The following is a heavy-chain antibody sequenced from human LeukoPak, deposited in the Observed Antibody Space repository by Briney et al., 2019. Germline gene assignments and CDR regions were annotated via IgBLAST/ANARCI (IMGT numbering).Heavy chain of an antibody. CDR1: GYTFTSYG. D-gene: IGHD3-10*01. V-gene: IGHV1-18*01. CDR2: ISAYNGNT. Sequence: ASVKVSCKASGYTFTSYGISWVRQAPGQGLEWMGWISAYNGNTNYAQKLQGRVTMTTDTSTSTAYMELRSLRSDDTAVYYCARAGIRINMDHGADYWGQGTLVTVSS. J-gene: IGHJ4*02. CDR3: ARAGIRINMDHGADY.